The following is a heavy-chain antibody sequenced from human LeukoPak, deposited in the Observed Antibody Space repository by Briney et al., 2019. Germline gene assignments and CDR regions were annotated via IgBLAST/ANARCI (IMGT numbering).Heavy chain of an antibody. CDR1: GGSISSYY. V-gene: IGHV4-59*12. CDR3: ARDTYYYDSSGYMSLDY. CDR2: IYYSGST. J-gene: IGHJ4*02. Sequence: SETLSLTCTVSGGSISSYYWSWIRQPPGKGLEWIGYIYYSGSTNYNPSLKSRVTISVDTSKNQFSLKLSSVTAADTAVYYCARDTYYYDSSGYMSLDYWGQGTLVTVSS. D-gene: IGHD3-22*01.